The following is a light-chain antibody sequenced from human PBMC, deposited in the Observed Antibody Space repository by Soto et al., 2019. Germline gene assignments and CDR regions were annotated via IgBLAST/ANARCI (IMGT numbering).Light chain of an antibody. CDR3: QQYNSYSPTWT. CDR2: KAS. J-gene: IGKJ1*01. CDR1: QSISNW. Sequence: DIQMTQSPSTLSASVGDRVTITCRASQSISNWLAWYQQRPGKAPRLLIYKASNLESGVPSRFSGSGSGTEFTLIISSLQPDDFATYYCQQYNSYSPTWTFGQGTKVDIK. V-gene: IGKV1-5*03.